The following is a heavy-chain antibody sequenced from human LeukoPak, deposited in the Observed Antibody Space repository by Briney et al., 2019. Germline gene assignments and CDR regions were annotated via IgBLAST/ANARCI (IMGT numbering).Heavy chain of an antibody. CDR2: INPNSGGT. D-gene: IGHD7-27*01. Sequence: ASVTVSCKASGYTFTGYYMHWVRQAPGQGLEWMGWINPNSGGTNYAQKFQGRVTMTRDTSISTAYMELSRLRSNDTAVYYCARDFSGDSDFDYWGQGTLVTVSS. CDR1: GYTFTGYY. CDR3: ARDFSGDSDFDY. V-gene: IGHV1-2*02. J-gene: IGHJ4*02.